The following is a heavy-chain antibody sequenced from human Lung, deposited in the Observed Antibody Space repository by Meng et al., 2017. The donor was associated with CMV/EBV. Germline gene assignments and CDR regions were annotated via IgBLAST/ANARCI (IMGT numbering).Heavy chain of an antibody. D-gene: IGHD6-19*01. Sequence: QVQLQEAGPGLVTPSGTLSLSCAVAGGSISSSNWWSWVRQPPGKGLEWIGEIYHSGSTNYNPFLKSRVTISVDKSKNQFSLKLSSVTAADTAVYYCASFPPPGKQWLVADYWGQGTLVTVSS. J-gene: IGHJ4*02. CDR1: GGSISSSNW. CDR2: IYHSGST. CDR3: ASFPPPGKQWLVADY. V-gene: IGHV4-4*02.